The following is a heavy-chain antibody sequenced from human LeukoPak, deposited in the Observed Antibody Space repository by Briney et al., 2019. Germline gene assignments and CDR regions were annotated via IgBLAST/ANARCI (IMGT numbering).Heavy chain of an antibody. D-gene: IGHD6-19*01. CDR1: GYSISSGYY. CDR3: ARLRKYSSGWSDYFDY. V-gene: IGHV4-38-2*01. J-gene: IGHJ4*02. CDR2: IYYSGST. Sequence: SETLSLTCDVSGYSISSGYYWGWIRQPPGKGLEWIGSIYYSGSTYYNPSLKSRHTISVDTSKNQFSLKLSSVTAADTAVYYCARLRKYSSGWSDYFDYWGQGTLVTVSS.